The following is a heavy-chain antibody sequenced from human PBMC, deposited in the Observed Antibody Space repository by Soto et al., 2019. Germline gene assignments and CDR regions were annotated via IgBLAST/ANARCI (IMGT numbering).Heavy chain of an antibody. CDR3: ATAFAYSSRCPPIPFDY. J-gene: IGHJ4*02. D-gene: IGHD3-10*01. CDR2: ISAYNGNT. V-gene: IGHV1-18*04. Sequence: QVQLVQSGAEVKKPGASVKVSCKASGYTFTSYGISWVRQAPGQGLEWMGWISAYNGNTNYAQKLQGRVTMTTDTSTISAYIALCSLRSDDTAVYYCATAFAYSSRCPPIPFDYWGQGTLATVSS. CDR1: GYTFTSYG.